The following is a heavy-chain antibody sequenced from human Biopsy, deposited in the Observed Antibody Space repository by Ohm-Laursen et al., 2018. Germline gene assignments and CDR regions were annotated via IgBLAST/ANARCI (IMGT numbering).Heavy chain of an antibody. CDR2: IYYSGST. V-gene: IGHV4-59*01. CDR1: GVSISTYY. CDR3: AREAIGVATAFDI. D-gene: IGHD5-12*01. Sequence: SDTLSLTCPVSGVSISTYYWSWIRQSPGRGLEWIAYIYYSGSTDYNPSFKSRVTISLDTSKNQFSLKLSSVTAADTAIYYCAREAIGVATAFDIWGQGTMATVSS. J-gene: IGHJ3*02.